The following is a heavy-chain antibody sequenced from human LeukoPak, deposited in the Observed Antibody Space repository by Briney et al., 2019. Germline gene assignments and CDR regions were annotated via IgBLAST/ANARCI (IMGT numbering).Heavy chain of an antibody. Sequence: PSQTLSLTCTVSGGPISSGDYYWSWIRQHPGKGLEWIGRMYTSGSTNYNPSLKSRVTISVDTSKNQFSLKLSSVTAADTAVYYCARDVAIFGVVMDYYYYMDVWGKGTTVTVSS. CDR1: GGPISSGDYY. V-gene: IGHV4-61*02. D-gene: IGHD3-3*01. CDR2: MYTSGST. CDR3: ARDVAIFGVVMDYYYYMDV. J-gene: IGHJ6*03.